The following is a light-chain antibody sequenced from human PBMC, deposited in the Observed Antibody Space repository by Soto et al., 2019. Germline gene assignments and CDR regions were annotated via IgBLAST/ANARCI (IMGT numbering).Light chain of an antibody. V-gene: IGLV1-44*01. CDR1: SSNIGSNT. Sequence: QSVLTQPPSASGTPGQRVTISCSGSSSNIGSNTVNWYQQLPGTAPKLLIFSNNQRPSGVPVRFSGTKSGTSATLAISGLQSEDEGDYYCGAWDDSLNGLVVFGGGTKLTVL. J-gene: IGLJ2*01. CDR2: SNN. CDR3: GAWDDSLNGLVV.